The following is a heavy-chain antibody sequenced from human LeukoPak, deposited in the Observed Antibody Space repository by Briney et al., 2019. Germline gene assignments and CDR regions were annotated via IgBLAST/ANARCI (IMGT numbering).Heavy chain of an antibody. D-gene: IGHD3-3*01. V-gene: IGHV3-23*01. CDR2: INGGATSP. J-gene: IGHJ4*01. CDR1: GFIFSSYD. CDR3: AKDQGSGHGSYTWGTFDY. Sequence: GGSLRLSCAACGFIFSSYDMSWVRQAGGKGVEWVSGINGGATSPVYADSVKRRFTISRDNSQNPLYLQMNSLRVEDTAVYYCAKDQGSGHGSYTWGTFDYWGLETLVTVFS.